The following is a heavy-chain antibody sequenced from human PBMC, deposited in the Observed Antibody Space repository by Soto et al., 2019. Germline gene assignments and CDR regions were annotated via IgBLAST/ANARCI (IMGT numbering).Heavy chain of an antibody. V-gene: IGHV3-23*01. D-gene: IGHD3-16*01. J-gene: IGHJ4*02. CDR2: IRGSGDTT. Sequence: EVQLLESGGGLIQPGGSLRLSCAASGFTFSTYAMSWVRQAPGKGLEWVSAIRGSGDTTYYADSVKGRFTISRDNSKITLYLQMNSLRAEDTAVYYCAKDGGGGFIAGIDYWGQGTLVTGSS. CDR3: AKDGGGGFIAGIDY. CDR1: GFTFSTYA.